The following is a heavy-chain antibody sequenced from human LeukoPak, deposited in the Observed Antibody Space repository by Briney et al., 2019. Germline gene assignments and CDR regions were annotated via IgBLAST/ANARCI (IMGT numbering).Heavy chain of an antibody. CDR3: ARPDPYTSGPTGY. CDR2: MNPNSGNT. CDR1: GYTFTSYD. J-gene: IGHJ4*02. V-gene: IGHV1-8*01. D-gene: IGHD1-1*01. Sequence: ASVNVSCKASGYTFTSYDINWVRQATGQGLEWMGWMNPNSGNTGYAQKFQGRVTMTRNTSISTAYMELSSLRSEDTAVYYCARPDPYTSGPTGYWGQGTLVTVSS.